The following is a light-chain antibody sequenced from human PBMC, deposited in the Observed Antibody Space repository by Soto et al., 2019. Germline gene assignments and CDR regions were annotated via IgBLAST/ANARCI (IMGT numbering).Light chain of an antibody. J-gene: IGKJ5*01. V-gene: IGKV1-39*01. Sequence: DIQMTQSPSSLSASVGDRVTITCRASQSIRSYLNWYQQKPGKAPKLLIYAASSLQSGVPSRFSGSGSGTDFTLTISSLQPEDFATYYCQQSYSTPISFGKGTRLEIK. CDR2: AAS. CDR1: QSIRSY. CDR3: QQSYSTPIS.